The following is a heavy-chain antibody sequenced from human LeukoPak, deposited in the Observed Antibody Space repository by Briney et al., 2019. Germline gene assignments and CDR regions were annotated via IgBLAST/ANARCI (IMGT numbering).Heavy chain of an antibody. CDR1: GFTVSSNY. J-gene: IGHJ4*02. CDR2: IYSGDIT. CDR3: ARGSGYNYGFPDY. Sequence: GGSLRLSCAASGFTVSSNYMSWVRQAPGKGLEWVSVIYSGDITYYADSVKGRFTISRDNSKNTLYLQMNSLRAEDTAVYYCARGSGYNYGFPDYWGQGTLVTVSS. V-gene: IGHV3-53*01. D-gene: IGHD5-18*01.